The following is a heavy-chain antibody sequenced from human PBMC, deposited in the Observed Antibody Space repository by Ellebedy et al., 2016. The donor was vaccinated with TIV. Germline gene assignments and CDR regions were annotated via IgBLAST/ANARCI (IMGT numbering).Heavy chain of an antibody. Sequence: GGSLRLSCAASGFSFRSYPMHWVRQAPGKGLEWVAFIWYDGNTQYYGNSVKGRFTISRDNAKTSVYLQMNSLRVEDTAIYYCVRIRLGDEYNVGDCWGQGTLVTVSS. D-gene: IGHD5-24*01. V-gene: IGHV3-33*01. CDR1: GFSFRSYP. J-gene: IGHJ4*02. CDR3: VRIRLGDEYNVGDC. CDR2: IWYDGNTQ.